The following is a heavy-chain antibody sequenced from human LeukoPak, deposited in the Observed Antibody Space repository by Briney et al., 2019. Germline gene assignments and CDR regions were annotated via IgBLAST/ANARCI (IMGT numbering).Heavy chain of an antibody. J-gene: IGHJ5*02. D-gene: IGHD2-2*01. CDR2: IYHSGST. CDR3: AKGVKCSSGSCDAFDP. CDR1: GGAISSGYY. Sequence: SETLSLTCNVSGGAISSGYYWGWIRQPPGKGLEWIGSIYHSGSTNYNPSLDRRVTMSVDKSKSQFSLRLGSVTAADTAVYYCAKGVKCSSGSCDAFDPWGQGTPVTVSS. V-gene: IGHV4-38-2*02.